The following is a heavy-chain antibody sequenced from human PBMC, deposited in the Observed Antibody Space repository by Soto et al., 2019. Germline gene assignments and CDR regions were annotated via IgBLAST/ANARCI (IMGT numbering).Heavy chain of an antibody. D-gene: IGHD6-19*01. CDR2: IWYDGSNK. V-gene: IGHV3-33*01. J-gene: IGHJ6*02. CDR1: GFTFRNYG. Sequence: RRLSCVASGFTFRNYGVHWVRQAPGKGLEWVAVIWYDGSNKYYVDSVKGRFSISRDNSKKTLYLQMNSLRAEDTAVYYCARDWVELAATPNYPMDVWGQGTTVTVSS. CDR3: ARDWVELAATPNYPMDV.